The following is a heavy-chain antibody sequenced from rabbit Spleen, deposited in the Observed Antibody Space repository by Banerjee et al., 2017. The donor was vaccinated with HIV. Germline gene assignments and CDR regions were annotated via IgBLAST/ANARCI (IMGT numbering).Heavy chain of an antibody. CDR3: ARDTGSSFSSYGMDL. V-gene: IGHV1S40*01. CDR2: IASGSSGDI. D-gene: IGHD8-1*01. CDR1: GFSFSDRDV. Sequence: QSLEESGGDLVKPGTSLTLTCTASGFSFSDRDVMCWVRQAPGKGLEWIACIASGSSGDIYYASWAKGRFTISKTSSTTVTLQMTSLTVADTATYFCARDTGSSFSSYGMDLWGQGTLVTVS. J-gene: IGHJ6*01.